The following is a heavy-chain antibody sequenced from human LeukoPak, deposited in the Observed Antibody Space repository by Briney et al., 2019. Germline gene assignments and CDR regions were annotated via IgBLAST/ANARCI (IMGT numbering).Heavy chain of an antibody. CDR2: IRNDGDSK. Sequence: PGGSLRLSCAASGFTFSSYGFHWVRQAPGKALEWVAFIRNDGDSKYNADSVKGRFIISRDNSKSTLYLQLNSLRADDTAVYYCAKVRGTYNIGYWGQGTLVTVSS. CDR1: GFTFSSYG. CDR3: AKVRGTYNIGY. J-gene: IGHJ4*02. V-gene: IGHV3-30*02. D-gene: IGHD1-1*01.